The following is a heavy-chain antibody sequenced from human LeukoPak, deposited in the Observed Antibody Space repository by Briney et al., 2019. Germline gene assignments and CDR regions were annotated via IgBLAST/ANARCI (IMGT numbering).Heavy chain of an antibody. Sequence: GGSLRLSCAASGFTFSSYAMSWVRQAPGKGLEWVSAISDSGGSTYYADSVKGRFTISRDNAKNSLYLQMNSLRAEDSAVYYCARDFFHSDISRPFDYWGQGTLVTVSS. CDR3: ARDFFHSDISRPFDY. V-gene: IGHV3-23*01. J-gene: IGHJ4*02. CDR1: GFTFSSYA. D-gene: IGHD3-3*02. CDR2: ISDSGGST.